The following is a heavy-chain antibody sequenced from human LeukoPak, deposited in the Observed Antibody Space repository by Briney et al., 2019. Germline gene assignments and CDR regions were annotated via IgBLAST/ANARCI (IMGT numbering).Heavy chain of an antibody. CDR2: ISYDGSNK. CDR1: GFTFSSYA. D-gene: IGHD3-22*01. J-gene: IGHJ3*02. Sequence: GRSLRLSCAASGFTFSSYAMHWVRQAPGKGLEWVAVISYDGSNKYYADSVKGRFTISRDNSKNTLYLQMNSLRAEDTAVYYCARVGGDGSGYYVGAFDIWGQGTMVTVSS. CDR3: ARVGGDGSGYYVGAFDI. V-gene: IGHV3-30*07.